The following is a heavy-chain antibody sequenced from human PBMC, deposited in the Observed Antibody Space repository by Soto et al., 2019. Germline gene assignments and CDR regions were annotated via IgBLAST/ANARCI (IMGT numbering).Heavy chain of an antibody. J-gene: IGHJ6*02. CDR3: AAVEAAANYYYYGMEV. CDR1: GDTFTSSA. D-gene: IGHD6-13*01. V-gene: IGHV1-58*01. CDR2: IVVGSGNT. Sequence: APLKVYCKTSGDTFTSSAVQCVRHTNGQRLEWIGWIVVGSGNTNYAQKFQERVTITRDMSTSTAYMELSSLRSEDTAVYYCAAVEAAANYYYYGMEVWGQWTTVTVSS.